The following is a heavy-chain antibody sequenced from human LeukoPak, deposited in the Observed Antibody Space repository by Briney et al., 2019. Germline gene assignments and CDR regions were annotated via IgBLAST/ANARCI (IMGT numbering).Heavy chain of an antibody. D-gene: IGHD5-12*01. V-gene: IGHV3-15*01. J-gene: IGHJ4*02. CDR1: GFTFSNTW. Sequence: PGGSLRLSCAASGFTFSNTWMNWVCQAPGKGREWVGHIKSKTDGGTTDYGVPVKGRFTISRDDSKNTLYLQMNSLKTEDTAVYYCTTDRERGYSGYDFFYWGQGTLVTVSS. CDR3: TTDRERGYSGYDFFY. CDR2: IKSKTDGGTT.